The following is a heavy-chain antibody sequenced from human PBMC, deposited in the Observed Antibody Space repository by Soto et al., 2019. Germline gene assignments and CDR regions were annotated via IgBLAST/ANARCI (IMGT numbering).Heavy chain of an antibody. CDR3: ARDAPPADY. Sequence: QVPLVQSGAEVKKPGASVKVSCKASGYTFTSYAISWVRQAPGQGLEWMGWISAYNGNTNYAQKFQGRVTMTTDTSTRTAYMEAGSLGSYDPAVEYRARDAPPADYWGQGTLVTVSS. V-gene: IGHV1-18*01. CDR1: GYTFTSYA. CDR2: ISAYNGNT. J-gene: IGHJ4*02.